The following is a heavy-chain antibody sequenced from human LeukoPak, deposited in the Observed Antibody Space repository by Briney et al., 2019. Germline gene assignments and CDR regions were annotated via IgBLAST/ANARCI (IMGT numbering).Heavy chain of an antibody. J-gene: IGHJ5*02. CDR1: GFTFSSYS. V-gene: IGHV3-74*01. D-gene: IGHD3-22*01. Sequence: GGSLRLSCAASGFTFSSYSMNWVRQAPGKGLVWVSRITSDGSSTSYADSVKGRFTISRDNAKNTLYLQMNSLRAEDTAVYYCARMIARDWFDPWGQGTLVTVSP. CDR3: ARMIARDWFDP. CDR2: ITSDGSST.